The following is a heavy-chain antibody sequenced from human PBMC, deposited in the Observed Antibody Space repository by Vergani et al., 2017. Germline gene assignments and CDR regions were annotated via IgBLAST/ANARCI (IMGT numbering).Heavy chain of an antibody. CDR2: IRSTKYGVTT. CDR3: VGHGNCQRVIDH. J-gene: IGHJ4*02. D-gene: IGHD3-16*02. Sequence: EVSLVESGGALTQPGRSLRLSCKTSGFSFGFYAMSWVRQAPGKGLESVALIRSTKYGVTTEYAASVRDRFIISREDSKNSAYLELRRLKTDDTGTYRCVGHGNCQRVIDHWGQGTPVTVSS. V-gene: IGHV3-49*04. CDR1: GFSFGFYA.